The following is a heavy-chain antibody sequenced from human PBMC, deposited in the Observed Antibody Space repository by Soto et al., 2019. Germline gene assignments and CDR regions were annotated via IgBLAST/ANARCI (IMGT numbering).Heavy chain of an antibody. CDR2: IYWDDDK. CDR1: GFSLSTSEVG. J-gene: IGHJ4*02. CDR3: VQMVTTVTTK. V-gene: IGHV2-5*02. Sequence: QITLKESGTTLVKPTQTLMLTCTCSGFSLSTSEVGVGWIRQPPGKALEWLALIYWDDDKHYSPSMKSRLTITKDTSKHQVVLTRTNMDPVDTATYSCVQMVTTVTTKWGQGTLVTVSS. D-gene: IGHD4-17*01.